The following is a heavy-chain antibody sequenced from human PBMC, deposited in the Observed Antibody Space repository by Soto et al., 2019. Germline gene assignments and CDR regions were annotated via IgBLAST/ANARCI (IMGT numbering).Heavy chain of an antibody. Sequence: LRLSCAASGFTFSSYAMSWVRQAPGKGLEWVSAISGSGGSTYYADSVKGRFTISRDNSKNTLYLQMNSLRAEDTAVYYCAKDPSPRYCSGGSCYYFDYWGQGTLVTV. CDR1: GFTFSSYA. CDR3: AKDPSPRYCSGGSCYYFDY. V-gene: IGHV3-23*01. D-gene: IGHD2-15*01. CDR2: ISGSGGST. J-gene: IGHJ4*02.